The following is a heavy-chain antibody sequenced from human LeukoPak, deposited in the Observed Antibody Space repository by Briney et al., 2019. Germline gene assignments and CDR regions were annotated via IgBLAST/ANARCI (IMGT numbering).Heavy chain of an antibody. D-gene: IGHD5-18*01. CDR2: MSASGGST. Sequence: PGGSLRLSCAASGFTFSTYAMSWVRQAPGKGLEWVSVMSASGGSTYNADSVKGRFTISRDNSKNTLYLQMSSLRAEDTAVYYCAKDQAYTYGSPPYYYGMDVWGQGTTVTVSS. CDR3: AKDQAYTYGSPPYYYGMDV. J-gene: IGHJ6*02. V-gene: IGHV3-23*01. CDR1: GFTFSTYA.